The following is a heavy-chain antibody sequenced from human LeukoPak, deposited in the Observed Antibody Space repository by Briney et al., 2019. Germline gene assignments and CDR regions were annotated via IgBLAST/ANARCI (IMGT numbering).Heavy chain of an antibody. CDR1: GGCISGGGYY. D-gene: IGHD6-19*01. CDR3: ARELSGPEYYFDY. V-gene: IGHV4-31*03. Sequence: SQTLSLTCTVSGGCISGGGYYWSWIRQHPGKGLEWIGYIYYSGSTYYNPSRKSRVTISVDTSKNQFSLKLSSVTAADTAVYYCARELSGPEYYFDYWGQGTLVTVSS. J-gene: IGHJ4*02. CDR2: IYYSGST.